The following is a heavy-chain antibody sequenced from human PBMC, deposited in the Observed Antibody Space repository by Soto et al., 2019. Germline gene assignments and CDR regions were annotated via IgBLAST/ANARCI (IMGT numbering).Heavy chain of an antibody. CDR1: GYTFTSYA. J-gene: IGHJ4*02. D-gene: IGHD2-15*01. Sequence: GASVKVSCKASGYTFTSYAMNWVRQAPGQGLEWMGWINTNTGNPTYAQGFTGRFVFSLDTSVSTAYLQICSLKAEDTAVYYCAREMAIRRVAQFGYWGQGTLVTVSS. V-gene: IGHV7-4-1*01. CDR3: AREMAIRRVAQFGY. CDR2: INTNTGNP.